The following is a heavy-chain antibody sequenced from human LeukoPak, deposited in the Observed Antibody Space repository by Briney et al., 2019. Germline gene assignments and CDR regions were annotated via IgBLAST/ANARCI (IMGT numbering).Heavy chain of an antibody. D-gene: IGHD5-18*01. CDR3: ARADTNNIWYFDL. CDR2: ISYDGSNK. V-gene: IGHV3-30*03. Sequence: GRSLRLSCAAPGFTFSSYGMHWVRQAPGKGLEWVAVISYDGSNKYYADSLKGRFTISRDNSKNTLYLQMNSLRAEDTAVYYCARADTNNIWYFDLWGRGTLVTVSS. J-gene: IGHJ2*01. CDR1: GFTFSSYG.